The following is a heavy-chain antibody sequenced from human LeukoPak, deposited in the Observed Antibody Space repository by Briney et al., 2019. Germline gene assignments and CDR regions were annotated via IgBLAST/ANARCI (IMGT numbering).Heavy chain of an antibody. CDR1: GGTFSSYA. CDR3: AKARAAPRPYCTNGVCYTLEGFDY. D-gene: IGHD2-8*01. Sequence: SSVKVSCKASGGTFSSYAISWVRQAPGQGLDWMGGIIPIFGTANYAQKFQGRVTITADESTSTAYMELSSLRSEDTAVYYCAKARAAPRPYCTNGVCYTLEGFDYWGRGTLVTVSS. J-gene: IGHJ4*02. V-gene: IGHV1-69*01. CDR2: IIPIFGTA.